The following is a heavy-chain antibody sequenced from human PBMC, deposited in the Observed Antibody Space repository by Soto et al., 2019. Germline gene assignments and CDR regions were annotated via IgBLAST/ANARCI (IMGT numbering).Heavy chain of an antibody. V-gene: IGHV1-69*13. CDR1: GGTFSSYA. D-gene: IGHD2-15*01. Sequence: GASVKVSCKASGGTFSSYAISWVRQAPGQGLEWMGGIIPIFGTANYAQKFQGRVTITADESTSTAYMELSSLRSEDTAVYYCAREPYCSGGSCYGGRYYYGMDVWGQGTTVTVSS. CDR2: IIPIFGTA. CDR3: AREPYCSGGSCYGGRYYYGMDV. J-gene: IGHJ6*02.